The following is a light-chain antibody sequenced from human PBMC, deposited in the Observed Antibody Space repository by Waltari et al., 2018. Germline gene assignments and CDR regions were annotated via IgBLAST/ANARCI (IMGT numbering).Light chain of an antibody. J-gene: IGLJ2*01. CDR2: ADN. V-gene: IGLV3-10*01. Sequence: SYELTQPPSVSVSPGQTARITCSGDALPKKYAFWYQQKSGQAPVLIIYADNKRPSGIPEGFSGSSSGTMATLTISGAQVEDEADYYCDSTDSTGNHVVFGGGTKLTVL. CDR3: DSTDSTGNHVV. CDR1: ALPKKY.